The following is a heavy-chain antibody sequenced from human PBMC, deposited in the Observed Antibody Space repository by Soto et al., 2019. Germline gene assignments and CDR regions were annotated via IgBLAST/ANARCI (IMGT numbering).Heavy chain of an antibody. D-gene: IGHD1-26*01. J-gene: IGHJ3*02. Sequence: GGSLRLSCAASGFTFSSYGIHWVRQAPGKGLEWVAVIWYDGSNKYYADSVKGRFTISRDNSKNTLYLQMNSLRAEDTAVYYCARDRPEWELLSFAFDIWGQGTMVTVSS. CDR2: IWYDGSNK. CDR3: ARDRPEWELLSFAFDI. CDR1: GFTFSSYG. V-gene: IGHV3-33*01.